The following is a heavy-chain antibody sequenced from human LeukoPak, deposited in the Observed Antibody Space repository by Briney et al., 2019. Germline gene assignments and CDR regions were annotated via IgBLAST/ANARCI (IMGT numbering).Heavy chain of an antibody. V-gene: IGHV3-66*01. CDR2: IYSGGST. Sequence: GGSLRLSCAASGFTVSSSYMSWVRQAPGKGLEWVSVIYSGGSTYYADSVKGRFTISRDNSKNTLYLQMNSLRAEDTAVYYCASLPRGSGSYYWPDAFDIWGQGTMVTVSS. J-gene: IGHJ3*02. D-gene: IGHD3-10*01. CDR1: GFTVSSSY. CDR3: ASLPRGSGSYYWPDAFDI.